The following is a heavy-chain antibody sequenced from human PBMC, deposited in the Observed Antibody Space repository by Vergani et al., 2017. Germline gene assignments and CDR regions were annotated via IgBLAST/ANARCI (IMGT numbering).Heavy chain of an antibody. D-gene: IGHD3-9*01. CDR2: ISGSGGST. CDR3: AKGPLLVELIFDY. CDR1: GFTFSSYA. V-gene: IGHV3-23*01. J-gene: IGHJ4*02. Sequence: EVQLLESGGGLVQPGGSLRLSCAASGFTFSSYAMSWVRQAPGKGLEWVSAISGSGGSTYYADSVKGRFTISRDNSKNTLYLQMNSLRAEDTAVYDCAKGPLLVELIFDYWGQGTLVTVSS.